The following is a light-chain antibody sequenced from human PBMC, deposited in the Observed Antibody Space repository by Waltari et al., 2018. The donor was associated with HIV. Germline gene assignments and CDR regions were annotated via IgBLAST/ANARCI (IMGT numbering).Light chain of an antibody. V-gene: IGLV2-23*02. Sequence: QSALTQPASMSGSPGQSITISCTGTSSDVGSYNLVSWYQQHPGKAPKFIPYDVSKRLSGVSNRFSGSKSGNTASLTISGLQAEDGADYYCCSYANSSDVFGGGTKVTVL. CDR1: SSDVGSYNL. CDR2: DVS. J-gene: IGLJ2*01. CDR3: CSYANSSDV.